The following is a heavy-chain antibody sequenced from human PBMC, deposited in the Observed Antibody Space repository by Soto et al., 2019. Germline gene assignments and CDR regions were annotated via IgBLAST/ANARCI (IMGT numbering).Heavy chain of an antibody. V-gene: IGHV3-30*18. J-gene: IGHJ4*02. Sequence: QVQLVESGGGVVQPGRSLRLSCAASGFTFSNYGMHWVRQAPGRGLEWVIVISYDGNVAYYADSVKGRFTISRDNSKNPLYLQMNSLRTEDTAMYYCAKEGPINTWYFDYWGQGTLVTVSS. CDR2: ISYDGNVA. CDR3: AKEGPINTWYFDY. CDR1: GFTFSNYG.